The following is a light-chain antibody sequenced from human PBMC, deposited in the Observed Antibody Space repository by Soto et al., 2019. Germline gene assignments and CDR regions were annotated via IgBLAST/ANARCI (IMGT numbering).Light chain of an antibody. V-gene: IGKV3-11*01. CDR1: QSVSSF. CDR2: DAV. J-gene: IGKJ4*01. CDR3: QHRSNWPRLT. Sequence: EIGLTQSPATLSLSPGERATLPCRASQSVSSFLVWYQQKPGQAPRLLIYDAVNRVTGIPARFSGSGSGTDFTLTISSLEPEDFAVYYCQHRSNWPRLTFGGGTKVDIK.